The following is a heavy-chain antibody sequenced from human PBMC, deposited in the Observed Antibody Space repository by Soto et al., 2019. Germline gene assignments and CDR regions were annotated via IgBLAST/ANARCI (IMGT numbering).Heavy chain of an antibody. CDR2: IYPGDSDT. CDR3: ARPHEYSGYDSPFEY. J-gene: IGHJ4*02. V-gene: IGHV5-51*01. Sequence: LGESLKISCKGSGYSFTSYWIGWVRQMPGKGLEWMGIIYPGDSDTRYSPSFQGQVTISADKSISTAYLQWSSLKASDTAMYYYARPHEYSGYDSPFEYWGQGTLVTVSS. CDR1: GYSFTSYW. D-gene: IGHD5-12*01.